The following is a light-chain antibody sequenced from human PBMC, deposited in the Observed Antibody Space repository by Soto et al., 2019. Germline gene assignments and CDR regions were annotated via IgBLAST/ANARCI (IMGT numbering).Light chain of an antibody. Sequence: IVMTQSPATLSVSPGERATLSCRASQRVSSNVAWYQQKPGQAPRLLLYGASARATGVPARFSGSGSGTEFTLTISSLQSEDFAVYYCQQYNNWPPPFGQGTRLEIK. CDR3: QQYNNWPPP. CDR2: GAS. V-gene: IGKV3-15*01. CDR1: QRVSSN. J-gene: IGKJ5*01.